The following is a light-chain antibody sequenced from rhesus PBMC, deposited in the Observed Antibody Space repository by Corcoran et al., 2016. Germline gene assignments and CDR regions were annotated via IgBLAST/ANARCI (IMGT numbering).Light chain of an antibody. V-gene: IGKV3-42*02. CDR2: GAS. CDR3: QQHYSWPRALT. J-gene: IGKJ4*01. CDR1: QSVSSS. Sequence: EIVMTQSPATLSLSPGERATLSCRASQSVSSSLAWYQQKPGQAPKLLIYGASSRATGHPDRFSGSGFGTEFTLTLSSLEPEDFVVYYFQQHYSWPRALTFGGGTKVGLK.